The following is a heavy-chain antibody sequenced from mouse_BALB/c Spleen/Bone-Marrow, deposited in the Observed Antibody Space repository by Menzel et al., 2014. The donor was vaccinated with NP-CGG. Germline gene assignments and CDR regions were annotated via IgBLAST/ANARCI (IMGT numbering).Heavy chain of an antibody. CDR2: INSNGGST. CDR3: ARGNYGNYVDYFDY. V-gene: IGHV5-6-3*01. D-gene: IGHD2-1*01. J-gene: IGHJ2*01. Sequence: DVKLQESGGGLVQPGGSLKLSCAASGFTFSSYGMSWVRQTPDKRLELVASINSNGGSTYYPDSVKGRFTISRDNAKNTPSLQMSSLKSEDTAMYYCARGNYGNYVDYFDYWGQGTTLTVSS. CDR1: GFTFSSYG.